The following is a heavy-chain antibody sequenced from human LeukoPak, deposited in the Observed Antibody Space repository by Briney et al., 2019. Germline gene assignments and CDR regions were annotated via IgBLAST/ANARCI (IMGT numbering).Heavy chain of an antibody. CDR3: ARRIVGATAPFDY. D-gene: IGHD1-26*01. J-gene: IGHJ4*02. V-gene: IGHV1-69*01. CDR2: IIPLFGTA. Sequence: SVKVSCKASGGTFISYAISWVRQAPGQGLEWMGGIIPLFGTANYAQKFQGRVTITADEPTSTAYMELSSLRSEDTAVYYCARRIVGATAPFDYWGQGTLVTVSS. CDR1: GGTFISYA.